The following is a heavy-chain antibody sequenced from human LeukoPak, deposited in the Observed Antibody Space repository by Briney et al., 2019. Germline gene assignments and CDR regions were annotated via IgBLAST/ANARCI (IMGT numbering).Heavy chain of an antibody. CDR2: ISSSSSYI. D-gene: IGHD2-2*01. CDR1: GFSFSTYW. Sequence: GGSLRLSCAASGFSFSTYWMTWVRQAPGKGLEWVSCISSSSSYIYYADSVKGRFTISRDNAKNSLYLQMNSLRAEDTAVYYCARKRVEYQLLSKRGVYHFDYGGKGFLVPVSS. V-gene: IGHV3-21*01. CDR3: ARKRVEYQLLSKRGVYHFDY. J-gene: IGHJ4*02.